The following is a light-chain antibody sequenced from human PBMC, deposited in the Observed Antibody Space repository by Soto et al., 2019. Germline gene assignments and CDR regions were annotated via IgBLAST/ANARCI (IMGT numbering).Light chain of an antibody. CDR2: DAS. Sequence: EIVLTQSPAPLSLSPGERATLSCRASPSVSSYFAWYQQKPGQAPRLLIYDASNRATGIPARFSGSGSGTDFTLTISSLEPEDFAVYYCQQRSNWPTCGQGTKLEIK. CDR3: QQRSNWPT. CDR1: PSVSSY. J-gene: IGKJ2*01. V-gene: IGKV3-11*01.